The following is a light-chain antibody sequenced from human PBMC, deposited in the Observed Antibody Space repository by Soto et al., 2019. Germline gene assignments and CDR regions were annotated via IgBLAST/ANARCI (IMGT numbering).Light chain of an antibody. CDR3: QQYNSYALT. V-gene: IGKV1-5*01. CDR1: QSISSF. Sequence: DIQMTQSPSTLSASVGDRVTITCRASQSISSFLAWYQQKPGKAPKLLMFDVSSLESGVPSRFSGSGSGTEFTLTLSSLQPDDFAIYYCQQYNSYALTFGGGTKVEIK. J-gene: IGKJ4*01. CDR2: DVS.